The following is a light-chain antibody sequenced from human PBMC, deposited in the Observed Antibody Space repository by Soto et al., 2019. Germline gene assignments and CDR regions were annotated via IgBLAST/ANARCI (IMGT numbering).Light chain of an antibody. Sequence: QSALTQPASVSGSPGQSITISCTGTSSDVGSYNLVSWYQQQPGKAPKLMIYEVSKRPSGVSNRFSGSKSGNTASLTISGLQAEDEADYYCCSYAGSVVFGGGTKVTVL. CDR3: CSYAGSVV. V-gene: IGLV2-23*02. J-gene: IGLJ2*01. CDR2: EVS. CDR1: SSDVGSYNL.